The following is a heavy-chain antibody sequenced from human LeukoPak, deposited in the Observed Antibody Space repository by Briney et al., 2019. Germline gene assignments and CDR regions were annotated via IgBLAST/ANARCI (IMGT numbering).Heavy chain of an antibody. J-gene: IGHJ4*02. CDR3: ARQGGWGGALSFFDS. V-gene: IGHV4-39*01. CDR2: MLYRGST. D-gene: IGHD3-16*01. CDR1: GVSISTPSYY. Sequence: SETLSLTCTVSGVSISTPSYYWGWIRQTPGKGLEWIGSMLYRGSTYYSPSLRSRVIISVDASKNQFFLTLSPVPAADTAVYYCARQGGWGGALSFFDSWGQGTLITVSS.